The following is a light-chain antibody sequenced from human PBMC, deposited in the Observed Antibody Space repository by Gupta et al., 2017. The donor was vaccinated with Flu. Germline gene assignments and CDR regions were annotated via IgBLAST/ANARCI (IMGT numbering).Light chain of an antibody. CDR3: QQRSNWPLT. CDR2: DAS. Sequence: EIVLTQSTATLSLSPGERATLSCRASPSVSSYLAWYQQKPGQAPRLLIYDASNRATGIPARFSGSGSGTDFTLTISSLEPEDFAVYYCQQRSNWPLTFGPGTKVDIK. V-gene: IGKV3-11*01. CDR1: PSVSSY. J-gene: IGKJ3*01.